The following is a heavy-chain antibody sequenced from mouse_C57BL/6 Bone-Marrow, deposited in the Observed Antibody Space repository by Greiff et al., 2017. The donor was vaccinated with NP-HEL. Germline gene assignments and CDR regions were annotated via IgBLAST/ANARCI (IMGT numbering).Heavy chain of an antibody. CDR1: GFTFTDYY. CDR3: ARYYYGSSSFDY. V-gene: IGHV14-2*01. J-gene: IGHJ2*01. Sequence: VQLQQPGAELVKPGASVKLSCTASGFTFTDYYMHWVKQRTEQGLEWIGRIDPEDGDTNYAPKFQGKATLTADTSSNTAYLQLSSLTSEDTAVYYCARYYYGSSSFDYWGQGTTLTVSA. CDR2: IDPEDGDT. D-gene: IGHD1-1*01.